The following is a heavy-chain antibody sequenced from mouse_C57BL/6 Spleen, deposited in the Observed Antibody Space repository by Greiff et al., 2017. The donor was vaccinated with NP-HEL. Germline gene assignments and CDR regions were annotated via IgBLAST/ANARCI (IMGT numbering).Heavy chain of an antibody. J-gene: IGHJ4*01. CDR2: IDPSDSYT. D-gene: IGHD3-2*02. V-gene: IGHV1-69*01. CDR1: GYTFTSYW. Sequence: VKLQQPGAELVMPGASVKLSCKASGYTFTSYWMHWVKQRPGQGLEWIGEIDPSDSYTNYNQKFKGKSTLTVDKSSSTAYMQLSSLTSEDSAVYYCARSAQAYAMDYWGQGTSVTVSS. CDR3: ARSAQAYAMDY.